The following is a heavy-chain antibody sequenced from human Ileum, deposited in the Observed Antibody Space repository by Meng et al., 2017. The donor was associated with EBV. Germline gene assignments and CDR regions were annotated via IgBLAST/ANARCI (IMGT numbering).Heavy chain of an antibody. J-gene: IGHJ2*01. CDR1: GGSISSSNYY. Sequence: QVQLEESRPRLVKTSQTLSLACAVSGGSISSSNYYWSWIRQPPGKGLEWSGNIYNSGSTDSNPSLKSLITISVDTSKNQFSLKLSAVTAADTAVYYCARGQKGYFDLWGRGTLVTVSS. V-gene: IGHV4-30-4*01. CDR2: IYNSGST. CDR3: ARGQKGYFDL.